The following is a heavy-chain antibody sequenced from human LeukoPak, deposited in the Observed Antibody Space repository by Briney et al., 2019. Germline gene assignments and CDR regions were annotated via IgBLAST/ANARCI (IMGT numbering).Heavy chain of an antibody. D-gene: IGHD3-10*01. CDR2: ISAYNGNT. CDR1: GYTFTSYG. V-gene: IGHV1-18*01. CDR3: ARDPCGSGSYGTGY. J-gene: IGHJ4*02. Sequence: ASVKVSCKASGYTFTSYGISWVRQAPGQGLEWMGWISAYNGNTNYAQKLQGRVTMTTDTSTSTAYMELRSLRSDDTAVYYCARDPCGSGSYGTGYWGQGTLVTVSS.